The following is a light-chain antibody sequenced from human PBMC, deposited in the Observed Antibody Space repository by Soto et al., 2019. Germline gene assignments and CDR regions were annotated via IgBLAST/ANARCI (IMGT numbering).Light chain of an antibody. J-gene: IGKJ1*01. CDR1: QSVSRN. Sequence: EIVMTQSPATLSVSPGERATLSCRASQSVSRNLAWYQQKPGQAPRLLIYGASTRATGIPARFSGSGSGTELTLTISSLQSEDFAVYYCQQYNNWPWTFGQRTKVEIK. V-gene: IGKV3-15*01. CDR3: QQYNNWPWT. CDR2: GAS.